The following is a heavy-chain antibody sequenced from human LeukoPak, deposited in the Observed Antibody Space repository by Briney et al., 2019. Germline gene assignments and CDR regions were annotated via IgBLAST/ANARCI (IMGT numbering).Heavy chain of an antibody. V-gene: IGHV3-30*04. J-gene: IGHJ4*02. CDR2: ILYDGSNI. Sequence: PGRSLRLSCAASGFTFSSYAMHWVRQAPGKGLEWVAVILYDGSNIYYGDSVEGRFTISRDNSENTLYLQMNSLRPEDTAVYYCARGRLLYFGKRGDYWGQGTLVTVSS. CDR3: ARGRLLYFGKRGDY. D-gene: IGHD3-3*01. CDR1: GFTFSSYA.